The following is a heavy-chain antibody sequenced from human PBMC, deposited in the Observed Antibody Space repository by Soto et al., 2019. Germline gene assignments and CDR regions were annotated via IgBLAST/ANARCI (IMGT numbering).Heavy chain of an antibody. CDR1: GFTFSSYG. CDR3: AKERIVGATYSFVY. J-gene: IGHJ4*02. CDR2: ISYDGSNK. D-gene: IGHD1-26*01. V-gene: IGHV3-30*18. Sequence: RLSCAASGFTFSSYGMHWVRQAPGKGLEWVAVISYDGSNKYYADSVKGRFTISRDNSKNTLYLQMNSLRAEDTAVYYCAKERIVGATYSFVYWGPGTLATGSS.